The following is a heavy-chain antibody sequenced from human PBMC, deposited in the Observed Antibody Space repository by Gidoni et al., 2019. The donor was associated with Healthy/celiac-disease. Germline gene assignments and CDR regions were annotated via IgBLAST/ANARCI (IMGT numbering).Heavy chain of an antibody. CDR3: IVGAEEGIDY. D-gene: IGHD1-26*01. CDR2: ISGSGGST. J-gene: IGHJ4*02. V-gene: IGHV3-23*01. Sequence: EVQLLESGGGLVQPGGYLRLSCAAPGFTFSSYAMSWVRQAPGKRLEWVSAISGSGGSTYYADSVKGRFTISRDNSKNTLYLQMNSLRAEDTAVYYCIVGAEEGIDYWGQGTLVTVSS. CDR1: GFTFSSYA.